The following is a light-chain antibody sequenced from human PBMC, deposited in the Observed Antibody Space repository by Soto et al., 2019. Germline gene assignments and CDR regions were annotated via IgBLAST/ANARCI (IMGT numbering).Light chain of an antibody. CDR1: HSVSSN. V-gene: IGKV3-20*01. CDR2: GAS. J-gene: IGKJ1*01. Sequence: EIVMTQSPATLSVSPGERVTLSCRASHSVSSNLAWYQQKPGQAPRLLIYGASTRATGIPDRFSGSGSGTDFTLTISRLEPEDFAVYYCQQYGSSPWTFGQGTKVDI. CDR3: QQYGSSPWT.